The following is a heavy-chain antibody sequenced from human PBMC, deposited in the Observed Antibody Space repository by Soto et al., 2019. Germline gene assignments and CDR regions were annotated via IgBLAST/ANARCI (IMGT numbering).Heavy chain of an antibody. CDR1: GGTFSSYA. D-gene: IGHD3-3*01. J-gene: IGHJ6*02. CDR2: IIPIFGTA. CDR3: ASSTIFGVVDGYGMDV. Sequence: GASVKVSWKASGGTFSSYAISWVRQAPGQGLEWMGGIIPIFGTANYAQKFQGRVTITADESTSTAYMELSSLRSEDTAVYYCASSTIFGVVDGYGMDVWGQGTTVTVSS. V-gene: IGHV1-69*13.